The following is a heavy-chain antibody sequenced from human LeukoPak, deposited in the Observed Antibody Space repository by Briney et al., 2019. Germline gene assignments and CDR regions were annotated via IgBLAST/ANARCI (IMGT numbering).Heavy chain of an antibody. J-gene: IGHJ4*02. CDR1: GGSFSGYY. Sequence: TSETLSLTCAVYGGSFSGYYWSWIRQPPGKGLEWIGEINHSGSPNYNPSLKSRVTISVDTSKNQFSLKLSSVTAADTAVYYCARASPENDFFDYWGQGTLVTVSS. V-gene: IGHV4-34*01. CDR3: ARASPENDFFDY. CDR2: INHSGSP. D-gene: IGHD3-3*01.